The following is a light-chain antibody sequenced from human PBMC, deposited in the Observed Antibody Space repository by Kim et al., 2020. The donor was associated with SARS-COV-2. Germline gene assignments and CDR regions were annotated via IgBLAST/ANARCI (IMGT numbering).Light chain of an antibody. Sequence: ASVGDRVTITCRTTQSISSNLNWYQQKPGRAPKLLMSAASTLQGGVPSRFSGSGSETDFTLTISSLQPEDFATYFCQQSYITPFTFGPGTKVDIK. CDR1: QSISSN. CDR3: QQSYITPFT. J-gene: IGKJ3*01. V-gene: IGKV1-39*01. CDR2: AAS.